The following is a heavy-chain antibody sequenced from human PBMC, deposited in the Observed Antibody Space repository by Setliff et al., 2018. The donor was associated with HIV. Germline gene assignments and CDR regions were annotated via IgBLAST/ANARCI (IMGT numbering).Heavy chain of an antibody. CDR2: VDPDRGDT. Sequence: ASVKVSCKVSGYTFPDYYIQWVRQAPGKGLEWMGLVDPDRGDTVYAEKFQGRVTITADRSIDIAYMKLSSLTSEDTAMYFCAWGTQRPIGSWGQGTLGTVSS. D-gene: IGHD3-16*01. CDR1: GYTFPDYY. J-gene: IGHJ4*02. CDR3: AWGTQRPIGS. V-gene: IGHV1-69-2*01.